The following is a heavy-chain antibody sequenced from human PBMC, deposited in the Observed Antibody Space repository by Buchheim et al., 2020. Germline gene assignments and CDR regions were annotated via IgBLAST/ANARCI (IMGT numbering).Heavy chain of an antibody. D-gene: IGHD6-13*01. CDR3: ARDSKPYSRSWYVYLDL. CDR1: RFTFSTYS. Sequence: QVLLVESGGGVVQPWRSLRLSCAASRFTFSTYSMHWVRQAPGTGLEWVSVHCSDGSNKYYADSVKGRFTISRDNSKNTLYLQMNSLRAEDKAMYYCARDSKPYSRSWYVYLDLWGRGTL. V-gene: IGHV3-33*01. J-gene: IGHJ2*01. CDR2: HCSDGSNK.